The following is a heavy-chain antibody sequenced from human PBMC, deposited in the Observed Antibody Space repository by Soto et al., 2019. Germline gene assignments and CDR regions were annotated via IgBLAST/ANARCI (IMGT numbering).Heavy chain of an antibody. D-gene: IGHD2-2*01. J-gene: IGHJ5*02. Sequence: QVQLVQSGAEVKTPGSSVEVSCKASGGIFSSFSITWVRQVPGHGLEWMGGIIPMTGTPNYAEKFQGRLTLTADASTRTAYLALRSLKSEDTAVYYCARGSILPGATSWLDPWGQGTVVIVSS. CDR2: IIPMTGTP. V-gene: IGHV1-69*01. CDR3: ARGSILPGATSWLDP. CDR1: GGIFSSFS.